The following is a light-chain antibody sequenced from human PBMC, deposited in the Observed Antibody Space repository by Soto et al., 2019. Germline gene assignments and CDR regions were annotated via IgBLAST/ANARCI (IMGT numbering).Light chain of an antibody. J-gene: IGLJ1*01. Sequence: QSALAQPASVSGSRGQSITIACTGTSSDVGRYHYVSGFQQHPGKVPKLIMYDFNNWPSGVSDRFSGSKSGNTASLTISGLQPEDEADYYCSSFTTRSTFVVGTGTKLTVL. CDR3: SSFTTRSTFV. V-gene: IGLV2-14*03. CDR2: DFN. CDR1: SSDVGRYHY.